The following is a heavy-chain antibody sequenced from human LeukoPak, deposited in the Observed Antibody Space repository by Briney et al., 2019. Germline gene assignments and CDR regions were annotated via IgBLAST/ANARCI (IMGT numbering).Heavy chain of an antibody. CDR2: IYATGGT. CDR3: ARESYYDFWSGREVDY. CDR1: GGSISSGNYL. D-gene: IGHD3-3*01. Sequence: SRTLSLTCTVSGGSISSGNYLWGWIRQPGGKGLEGIVRIYATGGTNYNPSLKSRVTISVDTSKNQFSLKVTSVTAADTAVYYCARESYYDFWSGREVDYWGQGTLVTVSS. J-gene: IGHJ4*02. V-gene: IGHV4-61*02.